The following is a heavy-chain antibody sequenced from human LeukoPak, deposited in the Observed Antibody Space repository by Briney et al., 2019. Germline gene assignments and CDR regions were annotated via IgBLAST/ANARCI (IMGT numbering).Heavy chain of an antibody. V-gene: IGHV3-66*01. CDR1: GFTVSSNY. CDR3: ARMSWWFGELFGYFDY. Sequence: GGSLRLSCAASGFTVSSNYMSWVRQAPGKGLEWVSVIYSGGSTYYADSVKGRFTISRDNSKNTLYLQMNSLRAEDTAVYYCARMSWWFGELFGYFDYWGQGTLVTVSS. J-gene: IGHJ4*02. D-gene: IGHD3-10*01. CDR2: IYSGGST.